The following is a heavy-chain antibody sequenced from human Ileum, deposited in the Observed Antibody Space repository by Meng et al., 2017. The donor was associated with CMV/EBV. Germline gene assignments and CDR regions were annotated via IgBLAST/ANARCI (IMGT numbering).Heavy chain of an antibody. CDR1: GFTFSSYS. V-gene: IGHV3-48*04. Sequence: GESLKISCAASGFTFSSYSMNWVRQAPGKGLEWVSYISSSSSTIYYADSVKGRFTISRDNAKNSLYLQMNSLRAEDTAVHYCAKDAGGYSGPFDIWGQGTMVTVSS. D-gene: IGHD1-26*01. CDR2: ISSSSSTI. J-gene: IGHJ3*02. CDR3: AKDAGGYSGPFDI.